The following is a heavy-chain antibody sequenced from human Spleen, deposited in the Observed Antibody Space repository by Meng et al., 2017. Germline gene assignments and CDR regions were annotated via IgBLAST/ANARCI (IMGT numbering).Heavy chain of an antibody. Sequence: QVQLQQWGPGLLKPSETLSLPCAVYGASFSDYYWSWIRQPPGKGLEWIGEINHGGSTNYNPSLKSRVTISEDTSKSQFSLNLRSVTAADTAVYYCARGLWGSYRYEDYWGQGTLVTVSS. V-gene: IGHV4-34*01. CDR3: ARGLWGSYRYEDY. J-gene: IGHJ4*02. CDR1: GASFSDYY. CDR2: INHGGST. D-gene: IGHD3-16*02.